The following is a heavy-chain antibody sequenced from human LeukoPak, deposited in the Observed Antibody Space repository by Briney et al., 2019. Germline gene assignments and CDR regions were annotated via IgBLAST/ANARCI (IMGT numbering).Heavy chain of an antibody. CDR2: IYYHENT. CDR1: GGSISSYY. CDR3: ARRAYSAAYWKHFDY. D-gene: IGHD1-1*01. Sequence: SETLSLTCTVSGGSISSYYWGWIRQAPGKGLEWIGSIYYHENTYYNSSLKSRVTISVDTSKNQFSLKLNSVTAADTAVYFCARRAYSAAYWKHFDYWGQGALVTVSS. V-gene: IGHV4-39*01. J-gene: IGHJ4*02.